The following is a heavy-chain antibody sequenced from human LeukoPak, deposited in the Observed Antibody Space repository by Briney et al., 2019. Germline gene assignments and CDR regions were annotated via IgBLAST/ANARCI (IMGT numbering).Heavy chain of an antibody. Sequence: VASVKVSCKASGGTFSSYAISWVRQAPGQGLEWMGGIIPIFGTANYAQKFQGRVTMTTDTSTSTAYMELRSLRSDDTAVYYCARDFYGDYGDHWGQGTLVTVSS. CDR2: IIPIFGTA. V-gene: IGHV1-69*05. J-gene: IGHJ4*02. CDR3: ARDFYGDYGDH. CDR1: GGTFSSYA. D-gene: IGHD4-17*01.